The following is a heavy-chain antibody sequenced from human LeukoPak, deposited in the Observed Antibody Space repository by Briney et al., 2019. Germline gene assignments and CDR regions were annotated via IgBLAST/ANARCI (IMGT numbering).Heavy chain of an antibody. CDR1: GYTFTGYY. CDR3: ARSVVVPLDYYYYMDV. D-gene: IGHD2-2*01. Sequence: ASVKVSCKASGYTFTGYYMHWVRQAPGQGLEWMGWINPNSGGTNYAQKFQGRVTMTRDTSISTAYMELSRLRSDDTAVYYCARSVVVPLDYYYYMDVWGKGTTVTVSS. V-gene: IGHV1-2*02. J-gene: IGHJ6*03. CDR2: INPNSGGT.